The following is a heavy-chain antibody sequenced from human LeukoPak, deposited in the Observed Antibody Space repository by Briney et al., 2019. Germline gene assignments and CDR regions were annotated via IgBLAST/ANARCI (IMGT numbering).Heavy chain of an antibody. Sequence: GGSLRLSCVVSGFTFSESWMSWVRQAPGKGLGWVASLNLDGSDKYYVDSVKGRFTVSRDNAKNSLYLQMDSLRVEDTAVYYCAKGKRYPDYWGQGTLVTVSS. V-gene: IGHV3-7*03. CDR2: LNLDGSDK. CDR3: AKGKRYPDY. J-gene: IGHJ4*02. D-gene: IGHD1-1*01. CDR1: GFTFSESW.